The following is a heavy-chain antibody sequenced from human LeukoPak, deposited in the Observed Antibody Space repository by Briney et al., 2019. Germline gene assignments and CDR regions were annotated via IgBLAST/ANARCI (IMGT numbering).Heavy chain of an antibody. D-gene: IGHD6-25*01. CDR3: ARQPRVAAAPI. CDR1: GFTFSDYY. J-gene: IGHJ4*02. CDR2: ISRGGSTT. V-gene: IGHV3-11*01. Sequence: PGGSLRLSCAASGFTFSDYYMSWIRQAPGKGLEWISYISRGGSTTYYADSVKGRFTISRDNAKNSLYLQVNSLRAEDTAVYYCARQPRVAAAPIWGQGTLVTVSS.